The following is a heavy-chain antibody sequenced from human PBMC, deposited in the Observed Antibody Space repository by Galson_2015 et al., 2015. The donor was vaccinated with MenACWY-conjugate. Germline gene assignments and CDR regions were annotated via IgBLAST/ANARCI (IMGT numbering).Heavy chain of an antibody. CDR3: ARGGGYYDSGNFDY. J-gene: IGHJ4*02. V-gene: IGHV4-59*01. D-gene: IGHD3-10*01. Sequence: ETLSLTCTVSGGSISSYYWSWIRQPPGKGLEWIGYIYYSGSTNYNPSLKSRVTISVDTSKNQFSLKLSSVTAADTAVYYCARGGGYYDSGNFDYWGQGTLVTVSS. CDR1: GGSISSYY. CDR2: IYYSGST.